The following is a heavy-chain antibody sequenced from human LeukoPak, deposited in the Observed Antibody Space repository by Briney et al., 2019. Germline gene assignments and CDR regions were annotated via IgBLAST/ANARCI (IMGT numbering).Heavy chain of an antibody. CDR3: ARESSGYYYAIDY. CDR2: VYYSGTT. J-gene: IGHJ4*02. D-gene: IGHD3-22*01. Sequence: SETLSLTCTVSSGSISSYYWSWIRQPPGKGLEWIGYVYYSGTTNYNPSLKSRVTISVDTSKNQFSLRLSSVTAADTAVYYCARESSGYYYAIDYWGQGTLVTVSS. CDR1: SGSISSYY. V-gene: IGHV4-59*01.